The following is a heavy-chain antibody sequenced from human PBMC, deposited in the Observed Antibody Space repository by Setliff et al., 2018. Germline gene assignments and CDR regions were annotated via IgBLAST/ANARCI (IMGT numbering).Heavy chain of an antibody. CDR2: IWYDGSSK. Sequence: GGSLRLSCAASGFTFSSYGMHWVRQAPGKGLEWVAVIWYDGSSKFYGDSVKGRFTISRDNSKNTLYLQMDSLRAEDTAVYYCARNWVTAQHYYYGIDVWGQGTTVTVSS. D-gene: IGHD2-21*02. CDR1: GFTFSSYG. CDR3: ARNWVTAQHYYYGIDV. J-gene: IGHJ6*02. V-gene: IGHV3-33*01.